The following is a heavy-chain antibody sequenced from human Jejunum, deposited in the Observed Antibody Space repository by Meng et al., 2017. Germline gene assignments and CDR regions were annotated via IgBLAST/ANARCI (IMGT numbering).Heavy chain of an antibody. V-gene: IGHV4-34*01. CDR3: ARGGDPRAYYFDY. J-gene: IGHJ4*02. CDR2: IDHSGST. D-gene: IGHD3-10*01. CDR1: GGSFRCYY. Sequence: QQWGAGLLQPSETLSLTCAVYGGSFRCYYCGWIRQAPGKGLEWIGDIDHSGSTNYNPSLKNRVTISVDTSRNQISLNLNSVTAADTAVYYCARGGDPRAYYFDYWGQGNLVTVSS.